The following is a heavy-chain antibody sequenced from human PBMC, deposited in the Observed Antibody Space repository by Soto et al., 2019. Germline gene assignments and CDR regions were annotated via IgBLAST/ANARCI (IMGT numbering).Heavy chain of an antibody. Sequence: PSETLSLTCAVYGGSFSGYYWSWIRQPPGKGLEWIGEINHSGSTNYNPSLKSRVTKSIETSKNKFSLKLRSGTAADTAVYYCARTPLLWGQGTLVTVSS. J-gene: IGHJ4*02. CDR2: INHSGST. V-gene: IGHV4-34*01. CDR1: GGSFSGYY. CDR3: ARTPLL. D-gene: IGHD1-26*01.